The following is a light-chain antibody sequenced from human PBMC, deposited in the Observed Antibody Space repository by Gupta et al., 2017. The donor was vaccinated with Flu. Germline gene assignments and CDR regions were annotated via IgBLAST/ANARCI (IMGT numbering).Light chain of an antibody. J-gene: IGKJ2*01. V-gene: IGKV1-33*01. CDR3: LQYGSLPYT. CDR1: QDIRKY. Sequence: RSSLSASVGDRVTITCQASQDIRKYLNWYQQKPGKAPELLIYDASNLKTGVPSTFSGSGSETDFTFTISSLQPEDSATYYCLQYGSLPYTFGQGTKLEIK. CDR2: DAS.